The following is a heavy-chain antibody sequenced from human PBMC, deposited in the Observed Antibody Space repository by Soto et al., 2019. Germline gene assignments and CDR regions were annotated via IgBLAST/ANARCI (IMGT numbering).Heavy chain of an antibody. CDR2: IRSNADGGTV. CDR1: GFTFTKAW. Sequence: DVQLVESGGGVVKPGGSLRLSCRTSGFTFTKAWMRWVRQAPGKGLEWVGRIRSNADGGTVEYAAPVKGRFIISREDSKNPLYLEMNSLDSEGTGGYYCTAPGGRGVVMSGMDVRGQGTPGTVSS. D-gene: IGHD3-10*01. J-gene: IGHJ6*02. V-gene: IGHV3-15*01. CDR3: TAPGGRGVVMSGMDV.